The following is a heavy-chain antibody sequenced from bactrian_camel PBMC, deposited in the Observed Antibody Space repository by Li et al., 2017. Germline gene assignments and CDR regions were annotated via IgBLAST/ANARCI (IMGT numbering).Heavy chain of an antibody. D-gene: IGHD2*01. Sequence: VQLVESGGGLVQPGGSRRLSCAASPYTYGRHYMGWFRQVPGKEREGVAAIYTGAGITYYSDSVKGRFTISQDTGKNTVYLQMNSLKPEDTAVYHCAVTTHSPPRAGDCQLFARNFGWGQGTQVTVS. CDR2: IYTGAGIT. CDR1: PYTYGRHY. V-gene: IGHV3S40*01. J-gene: IGHJ4*01. CDR3: AVTTHSPPRAGDCQLFARNFG.